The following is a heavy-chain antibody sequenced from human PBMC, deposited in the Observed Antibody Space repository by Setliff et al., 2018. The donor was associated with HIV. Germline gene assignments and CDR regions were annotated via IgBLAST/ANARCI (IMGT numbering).Heavy chain of an antibody. CDR1: GYPFSGYY. CDR3: ARDPAPSSSASYFQH. Sequence: ASVKVSCKASGYPFSGYYMHWVRQAPGQGLEWMGRINPNSGGTNYAQKFQGRVTMTRDTSTSTVYMELSSLRSEDTAVYYCARDPAPSSSASYFQHWGQGTPVTVPQ. CDR2: INPNSGGT. V-gene: IGHV1-2*06. J-gene: IGHJ1*01. D-gene: IGHD6-6*01.